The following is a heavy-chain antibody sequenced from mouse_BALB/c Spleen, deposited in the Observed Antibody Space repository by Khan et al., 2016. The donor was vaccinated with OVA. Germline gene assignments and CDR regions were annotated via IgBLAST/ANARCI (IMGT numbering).Heavy chain of an antibody. J-gene: IGHJ4*01. CDR2: IYPGDGST. Sequence: QVQLQQSGPELVKPGALVKISCKASGYTFTAYDINWVKQRPGQGLEWIGWIYPGDGSTKYNENFKGKATLTADKSSNTAYMQLSSLTYEESAGSFCARDGLRGVAMDYWGQGTSVSVSS. CDR3: ARDGLRGVAMDY. D-gene: IGHD2-4*01. V-gene: IGHV1S56*01. CDR1: GYTFTAYD.